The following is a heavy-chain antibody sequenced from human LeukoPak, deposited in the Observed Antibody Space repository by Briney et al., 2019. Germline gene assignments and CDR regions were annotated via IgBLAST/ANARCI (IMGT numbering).Heavy chain of an antibody. V-gene: IGHV4-38-2*02. J-gene: IGHJ6*03. CDR2: IYHSGST. CDR3: ARANYYYYYMDV. CDR1: GYSISSGYY. Sequence: SETLSLTCTVSGYSISSGYYWGWIRQPPGKGLEWIGSIYHSGSTYYNPSLKSRVTISVDTSKNQFSLKLSSVTAADTAVYYCARANYYYYYMDVWGKGTTVTVSS.